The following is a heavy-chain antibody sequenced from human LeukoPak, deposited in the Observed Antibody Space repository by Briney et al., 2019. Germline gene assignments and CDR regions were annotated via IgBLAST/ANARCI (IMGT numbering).Heavy chain of an antibody. CDR2: IIPIFGTT. J-gene: IGHJ4*02. Sequence: SVKVSCKASGGTFNNYAFSWVRQAPGQGPEWMGGIIPIFGTTNYAQKFQGGATITADESTTTAYMELNSLRSADTAVYYCAANGYCGTDCYYYFDYWGQGTLVTVSS. CDR1: GGTFNNYA. CDR3: AANGYCGTDCYYYFDY. D-gene: IGHD2-21*02. V-gene: IGHV1-69*13.